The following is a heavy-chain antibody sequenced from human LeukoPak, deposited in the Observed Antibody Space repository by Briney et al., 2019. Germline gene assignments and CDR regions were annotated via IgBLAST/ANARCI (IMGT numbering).Heavy chain of an antibody. CDR3: ARAAPHEFLTLPTDWFDP. CDR1: GFTLNGYY. J-gene: IGHJ5*02. Sequence: ASVKVSCRASGFTLNGYYMHWLRQAPGQGPEWMGWISLKSGGTNYAQKFQGRVTMTRDTSTNTAYMELSRLRSDDTAVYYCARAAPHEFLTLPTDWFDPWGQGTLVAVSS. D-gene: IGHD3-3*01. V-gene: IGHV1-2*02. CDR2: ISLKSGGT.